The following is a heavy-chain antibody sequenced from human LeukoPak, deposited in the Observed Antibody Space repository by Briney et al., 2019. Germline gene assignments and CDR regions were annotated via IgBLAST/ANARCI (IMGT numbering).Heavy chain of an antibody. J-gene: IGHJ4*02. CDR1: GYTFTTYY. D-gene: IGHD6-6*01. CDR3: ARGYSSSSGDFDY. CDR2: INPSGGTT. Sequence: ASVKLSCKASGYTFTTYYMDWVRQAPGQGLEWMGIINPSGGTTKYAQKFQGRVTMTRDTAKSSVYMELNSLRSEATAVYYCARGYSSSSGDFDYWGQGSLVTVSP. V-gene: IGHV1-46*03.